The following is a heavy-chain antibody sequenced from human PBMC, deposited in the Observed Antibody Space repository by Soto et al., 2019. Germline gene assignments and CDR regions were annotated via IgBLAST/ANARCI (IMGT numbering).Heavy chain of an antibody. D-gene: IGHD1-26*01. Sequence: QVQLQQWGAGLLKPSETLSLTCAVYGGSFSGYYWSWIRQTPGKGLEWIGEINHRGSTNYNPSLRSRLSISMDTSNHPHSLTVTSVTAGDTAISYCARVGSLRDLDYWGQGTLVTVSS. J-gene: IGHJ4*02. CDR3: ARVGSLRDLDY. V-gene: IGHV4-34*01. CDR1: GGSFSGYY. CDR2: INHRGST.